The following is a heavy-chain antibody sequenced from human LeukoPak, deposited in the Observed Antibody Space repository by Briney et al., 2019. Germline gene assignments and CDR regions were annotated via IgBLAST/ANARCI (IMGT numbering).Heavy chain of an antibody. Sequence: SETLSLTCTVYSGSINYYYWSWIRQPPGKGLEWIGYIYYTGSTNYNPSLKSRVSISIDTSKNQFSLNLSSLTAADTAVYYCARQAGGRLNYSLYGLEDWGQGTTVTVSS. CDR1: SGSINYYY. CDR2: IYYTGST. J-gene: IGHJ6*02. D-gene: IGHD3-10*01. V-gene: IGHV4-59*01. CDR3: ARQAGGRLNYSLYGLED.